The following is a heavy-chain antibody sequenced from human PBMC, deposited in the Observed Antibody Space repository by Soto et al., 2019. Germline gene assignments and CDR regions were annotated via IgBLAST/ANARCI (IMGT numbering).Heavy chain of an antibody. V-gene: IGHV1-69*13. Sequence: GASVEVSCEASGGTFSSYAISWVRQAPGQGLEWMGGIIPIFGTANYAQKFQGRVTITADESTSTAYMELSSLRSEDTAVYYCAREVIRHNWFDPWGQGTLVTVSS. CDR1: GGTFSSYA. CDR3: AREVIRHNWFDP. J-gene: IGHJ5*02. CDR2: IIPIFGTA.